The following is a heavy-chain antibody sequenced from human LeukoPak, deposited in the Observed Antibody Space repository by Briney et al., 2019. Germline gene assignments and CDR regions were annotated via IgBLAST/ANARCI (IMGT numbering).Heavy chain of an antibody. CDR1: GFSLTAYG. V-gene: IGHV3-30*02. D-gene: IGHD3-10*01. CDR3: AKDRPTDGGFDP. Sequence: GGSLRLTCVVSGFSLTAYGMLWVRQAPGKGLEWVAFIRPNGINTYYEDSVEGRFTISRDNSKGTLYLQMNSLRTEDTAVYYCAKDRPTDGGFDPWGQGSLVTVSS. J-gene: IGHJ5*02. CDR2: IRPNGINT.